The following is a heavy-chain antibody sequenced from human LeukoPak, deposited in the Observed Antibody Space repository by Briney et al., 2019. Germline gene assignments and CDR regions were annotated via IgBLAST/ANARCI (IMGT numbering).Heavy chain of an antibody. J-gene: IGHJ5*02. CDR3: ARDPPRDYGEGVDDP. Sequence: PGGSLRLSCAASGFTFSNYAMSWVRQAPGKGLEWVSSISSSSSYIYYADSVKGRFTISRDNAKNSLYLQMNSLRAEDTAVYYCARDPPRDYGEGVDDPWGQGTLVTVSS. CDR1: GFTFSNYA. D-gene: IGHD4-17*01. V-gene: IGHV3-21*01. CDR2: ISSSSSYI.